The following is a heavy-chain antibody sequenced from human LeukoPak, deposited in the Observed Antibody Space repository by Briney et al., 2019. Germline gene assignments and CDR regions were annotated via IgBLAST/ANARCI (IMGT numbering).Heavy chain of an antibody. D-gene: IGHD5-18*01. CDR1: GCTFSSYS. J-gene: IGHJ3*02. CDR3: ARDDSYGLDAFDI. Sequence: GGSLRLSCAASGCTFSSYSMNWVRQAPGKGLEWVSYISSSSSTIHYADSVKGRFTISRDNAKNSLYLQMNSLRAEDTAVYYCARDDSYGLDAFDIWGQGTMVTVSS. CDR2: ISSSSSTI. V-gene: IGHV3-48*01.